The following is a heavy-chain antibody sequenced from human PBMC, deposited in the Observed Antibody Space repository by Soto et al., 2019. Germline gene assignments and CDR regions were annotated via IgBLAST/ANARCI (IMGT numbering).Heavy chain of an antibody. CDR2: ISSSSSYI. CDR1: GFTFSSYS. V-gene: IGHV3-21*01. D-gene: IGHD4-17*01. Sequence: PGGSLRLSCAASGFTFSSYSMNWVRQAPGKGLEWVSSISSSSSYIYYADSVKGRFIISRDNAKNSLYLQMNSPRAEDTAVYYCARVQETGGYGDYYYYYGMDVWGQGTTVTVSS. CDR3: ARVQETGGYGDYYYYYGMDV. J-gene: IGHJ6*02.